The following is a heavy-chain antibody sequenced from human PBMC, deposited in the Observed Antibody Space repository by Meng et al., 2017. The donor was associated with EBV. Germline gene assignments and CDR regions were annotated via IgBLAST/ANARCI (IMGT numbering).Heavy chain of an antibody. CDR2: IYHSGST. J-gene: IGHJ4*02. D-gene: IGHD1-1*01. CDR1: GGSISSSSW. CDR3: VGNRTGTPDY. V-gene: IGHV4-4*02. Sequence: QVQLQGSGLGLAKASWTLSSACAGSGGSISSSSWWSQARQHPGKGLEWIGDIYHSGSTNYNPSLKSRVTISVDKSKNQFFLKLSSVTAADTAVYYCVGNRTGTPDYWGQGTLVTVSS.